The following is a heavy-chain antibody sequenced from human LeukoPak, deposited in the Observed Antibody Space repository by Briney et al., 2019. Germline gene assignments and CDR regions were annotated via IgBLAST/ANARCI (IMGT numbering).Heavy chain of an antibody. Sequence: SETLSLTCAVYGGSFSGYYWSWIRQPPGKGLEWIGEINHSGSTNYNPSLKSRVTISVDTSKNQFSLKLSSVTAADTAVYYCARGLDYWGQGTLVTVSS. CDR3: ARGLDY. V-gene: IGHV4-34*01. J-gene: IGHJ4*02. CDR2: INHSGST. CDR1: GGSFSGYY.